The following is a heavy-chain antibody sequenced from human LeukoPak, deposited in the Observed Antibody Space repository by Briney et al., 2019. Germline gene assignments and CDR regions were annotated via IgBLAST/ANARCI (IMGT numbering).Heavy chain of an antibody. J-gene: IGHJ4*02. CDR2: ISYDGSNK. CDR1: GFTFSSYA. V-gene: IGHV3-30*01. Sequence: GGSLRLSCAASGFTFSSYAMHWVRQAPGKGLEWVAVISYDGSNKYYADSVKGRFTNSRDNSKNTLYLQMNSLRAEDTAVYYCARTGDSSGWDSQIDYWGQGTLVTVSS. D-gene: IGHD6-19*01. CDR3: ARTGDSSGWDSQIDY.